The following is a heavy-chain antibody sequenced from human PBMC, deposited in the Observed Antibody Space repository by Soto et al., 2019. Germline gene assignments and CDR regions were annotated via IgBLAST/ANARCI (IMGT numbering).Heavy chain of an antibody. J-gene: IGHJ6*02. CDR3: AKGEYYYDSSGYYLPFYYYYYGMDV. D-gene: IGHD3-22*01. CDR2: ISGSGGST. Sequence: PGGSLRLSCAASGFTFSSYAMSWVRQAPGKGLEWVSAISGSGGSTYYADSVKGRFTISRDNSKNTLYLQMNSLRAEDTAVYYCAKGEYYYDSSGYYLPFYYYYYGMDVWGQGTTVTVSS. CDR1: GFTFSSYA. V-gene: IGHV3-23*01.